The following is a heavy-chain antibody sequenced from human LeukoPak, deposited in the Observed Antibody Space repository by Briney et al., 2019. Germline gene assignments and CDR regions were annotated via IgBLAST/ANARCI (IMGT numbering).Heavy chain of an antibody. CDR3: ARGGDRGWFDP. CDR1: GFTFSSYS. D-gene: IGHD2-21*02. CDR2: ISSSSSYI. Sequence: PGGSLRLSCAASGFTFSSYSMNWVRQAPGKGLEWVSSISSSSSYIYYADSVKGRFTISRDNAKNSLYLQMNSLGAEDTAVYYCARGGDRGWFDPWGQGTLVTVSS. V-gene: IGHV3-21*01. J-gene: IGHJ5*02.